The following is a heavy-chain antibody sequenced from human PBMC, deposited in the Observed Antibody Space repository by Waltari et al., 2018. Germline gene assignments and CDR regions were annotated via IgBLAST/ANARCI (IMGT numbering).Heavy chain of an antibody. CDR1: GYTFTRYD. Sequence: QVQLVQSGAEVKKPLASVKVSCKASGYTFTRYDLHWVRQATGQGIEWMGWMNPNSGNTGYAKKFQGRITMTRNTSISTAHMELSGLTSEDTAVYYCARGIASAGRPAGHYYYYMDVWGKGTTVTVSS. CDR2: MNPNSGNT. D-gene: IGHD6-13*01. J-gene: IGHJ6*03. V-gene: IGHV1-8*01. CDR3: ARGIASAGRPAGHYYYYMDV.